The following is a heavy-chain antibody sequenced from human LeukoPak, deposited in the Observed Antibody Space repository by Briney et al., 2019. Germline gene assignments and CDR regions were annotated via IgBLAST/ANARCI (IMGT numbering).Heavy chain of an antibody. D-gene: IGHD3-22*01. CDR1: GFTFSSYS. Sequence: GGSLRLSCAASGFTFSSYSMNWVRQAPGKGLEWASSISSSSSYIYYADSVKGRFTISRDNAKNSLYLQMNSLRAEDTAVYYCARVNDSTGLLTPIDYWGQGTLVTVSS. J-gene: IGHJ4*02. CDR2: ISSSSSYI. V-gene: IGHV3-21*01. CDR3: ARVNDSTGLLTPIDY.